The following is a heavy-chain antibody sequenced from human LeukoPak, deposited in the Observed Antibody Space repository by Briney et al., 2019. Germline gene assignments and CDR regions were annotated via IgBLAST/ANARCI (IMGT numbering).Heavy chain of an antibody. CDR1: GYSFSSYG. V-gene: IGHV1-18*01. D-gene: IGHD5-24*01. Sequence: ASVKVSCKASGYSFSSYGISWVRQAPGQGLEYMGWISAYNGNTNFGQKVQGRGTMTTDTSTRTAYMELKPLRSDDTAVYYCARGGYKDADWDFAYWGQGTLVTVSS. J-gene: IGHJ4*02. CDR3: ARGGYKDADWDFAY. CDR2: ISAYNGNT.